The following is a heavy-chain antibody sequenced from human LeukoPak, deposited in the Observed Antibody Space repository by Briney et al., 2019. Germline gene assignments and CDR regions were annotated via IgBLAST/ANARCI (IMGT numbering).Heavy chain of an antibody. V-gene: IGHV1-8*03. CDR3: ATGLIYSSGWYTAVNYYYYYIDV. CDR2: MNTNRGNT. J-gene: IGHJ6*03. CDR1: GHTFTSYD. Sequence: ASVKVSCKASGHTFTSYDINWGRQATGQGLEWMGWMNTNRGNTGYAQQFQGRVTITRNTSIRIAYMELRSLRSADTAVYYCATGLIYSSGWYTAVNYYYYYIDVWGKGATVSVSS. D-gene: IGHD6-19*01.